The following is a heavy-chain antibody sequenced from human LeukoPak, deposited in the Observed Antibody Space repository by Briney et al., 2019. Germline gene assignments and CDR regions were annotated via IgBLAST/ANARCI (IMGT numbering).Heavy chain of an antibody. D-gene: IGHD1-26*01. CDR2: IYHSGST. CDR3: ASWPEPIKRMGATFPY. CDR1: GYSISSGYY. Sequence: PSETLSLTCTVSGYSISSGYYWGWIRQPPGKGLEWIGSIYHSGSTYYNPSLKSRVTISVDTSKNQFSLKLSSVTAADTAVYYCASWPEPIKRMGATFPYWGQGTLVTVSS. V-gene: IGHV4-38-2*02. J-gene: IGHJ4*02.